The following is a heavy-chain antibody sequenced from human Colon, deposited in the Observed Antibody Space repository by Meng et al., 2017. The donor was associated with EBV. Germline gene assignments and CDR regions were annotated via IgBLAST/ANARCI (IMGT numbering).Heavy chain of an antibody. CDR1: GCSMSSGNYY. CDR2: IHHSGSA. V-gene: IGHV4-30-4*01. J-gene: IGHJ4*02. CDR3: ASFDHIPRRNYFDY. D-gene: IGHD2-21*01. Sequence: VQQQASGPDLVAPSQPLSLTSTVSGCSMSSGNYYWSWIRQPPGKGLEWIGYIHHSGSAYYNPSLKSRVSISVDTSKNQFSLNLNSMTAADTAVYYCASFDHIPRRNYFDYWGQGTLVTVSS.